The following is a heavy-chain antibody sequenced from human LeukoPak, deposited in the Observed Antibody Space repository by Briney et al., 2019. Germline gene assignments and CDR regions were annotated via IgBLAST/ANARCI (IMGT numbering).Heavy chain of an antibody. J-gene: IGHJ4*02. Sequence: GGPLRLSCAASEFTFSSYAMSWVRQAPGKGLEWVSAISGSGGSPYYADSVKGRFTISRDNSKNTLYLQMNSLRADDTAVYYCAKGSRGSYYGSYYDYWGQGTLVAVSS. CDR3: AKGSRGSYYGSYYDY. CDR1: EFTFSSYA. D-gene: IGHD1-26*01. V-gene: IGHV3-23*01. CDR2: ISGSGGSP.